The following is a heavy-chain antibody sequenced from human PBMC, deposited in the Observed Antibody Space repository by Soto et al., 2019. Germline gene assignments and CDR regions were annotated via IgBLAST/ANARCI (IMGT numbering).Heavy chain of an antibody. Sequence: SETLSLTCTVSGGSISSSSYYWGWIRQPPGKGLEWIGSIYYSGSTYYNPSLKSRVTISVDTSKNQFSLKLSSVTAADTAVYYCARYSGYDWPADYWGQGTLVTVSS. D-gene: IGHD5-12*01. CDR1: GGSISSSSYY. V-gene: IGHV4-39*01. J-gene: IGHJ4*02. CDR3: ARYSGYDWPADY. CDR2: IYYSGST.